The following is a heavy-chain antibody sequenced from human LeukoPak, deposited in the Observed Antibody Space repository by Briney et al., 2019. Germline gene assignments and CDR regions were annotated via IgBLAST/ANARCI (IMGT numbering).Heavy chain of an antibody. J-gene: IGHJ4*02. CDR2: MNPNSGNT. D-gene: IGHD4-17*01. CDR3: ARTSVTTIGGGYFFDY. Sequence: GESLKISCKGSGYSFTSYDINWVRQATGQGLEWMGWMNPNSGNTGYAQKFQGRVTMTTDTSTSAAYMELRSLRSDDTALYYCARTSVTTIGGGYFFDYWGQGTLVTVSS. CDR1: GYSFTSYD. V-gene: IGHV1-8*02.